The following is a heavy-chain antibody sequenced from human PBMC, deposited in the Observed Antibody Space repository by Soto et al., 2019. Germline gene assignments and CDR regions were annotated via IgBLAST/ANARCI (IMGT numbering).Heavy chain of an antibody. CDR2: IYHSGST. Sequence: EAGPGLVKPLPTLSLTRAGFGGFIRRGCYLWGWIRQPPGKGLEWIWYIYHSGSTYYNPSLKSRVTISVDRSKNQFSLKLSSVTAADTAVYYCARVPDRWGQGTLVTVSS. V-gene: IGHV4-30-2*01. CDR3: ARVPDR. CDR1: GGFIRRGCYL. D-gene: IGHD2-2*01. J-gene: IGHJ5*02.